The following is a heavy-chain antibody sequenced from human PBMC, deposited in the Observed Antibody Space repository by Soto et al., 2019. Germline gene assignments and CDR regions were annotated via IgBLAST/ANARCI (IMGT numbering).Heavy chain of an antibody. J-gene: IGHJ4*02. V-gene: IGHV3-23*01. Sequence: GGSLRLGCVVSGFTFSNFAMIWVRQAPGKGLEWVSTLTGSSGVTYYADSVRGRFAISRDNSRNTLSLQMNSLTAEDTAVYYCAKGGATYGLLTHDYWGQGTRVTVS. CDR1: GFTFSNFA. D-gene: IGHD3-9*01. CDR2: LTGSSGVT. CDR3: AKGGATYGLLTHDY.